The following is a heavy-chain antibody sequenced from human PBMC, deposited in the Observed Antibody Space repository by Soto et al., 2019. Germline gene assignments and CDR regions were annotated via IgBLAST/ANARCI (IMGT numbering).Heavy chain of an antibody. J-gene: IGHJ6*02. V-gene: IGHV4-34*01. CDR3: ARGRKGSGWYWYYYGMDV. CDR1: GGSFIGYY. CDR2: INHSGST. Sequence: SETLSLTCAVYGGSFIGYYWSWILQPPGKGLEWIGEINHSGSTNYNPSLKSRVTISVDTSKNQFSLKLSSVTAADAAVYYCARGRKGSGWYWYYYGMDVWGHGTTVTVSS. D-gene: IGHD6-19*01.